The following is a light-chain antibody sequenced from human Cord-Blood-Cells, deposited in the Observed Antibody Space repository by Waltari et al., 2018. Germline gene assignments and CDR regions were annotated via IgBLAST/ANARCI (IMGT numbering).Light chain of an antibody. V-gene: IGLV3-19*01. CDR3: NSRDSSGNL. CDR2: GKN. Sequence: SSELTQDPAVSVALGQTVRITCQGDSLRSYYASWYQQKPGQAPVLVIYGKNNRPSGIPDRFSRSSSGNTASLTITGAQAEDEADYYCNSRDSSGNLFGGGTKLTVL. CDR1: SLRSYY. J-gene: IGLJ2*01.